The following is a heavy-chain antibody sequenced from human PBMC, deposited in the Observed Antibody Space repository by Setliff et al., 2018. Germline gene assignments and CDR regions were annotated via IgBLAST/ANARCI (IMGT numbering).Heavy chain of an antibody. CDR3: ARVFKVDCAGDGCDCYGARCYYFYMDV. CDR2: INHSGST. V-gene: IGHV4-34*01. D-gene: IGHD2-21*01. Sequence: PSETLSLTCAVYGESFSGHYWSWIRQPPGKGLEWIGEINHSGSTNYNPSLESRVTISVDTSKNQFSLRLSSVAAADTSVYYCARVFKVDCAGDGCDCYGARCYYFYMDVWGKGTTVTVSS. J-gene: IGHJ6*03. CDR1: GESFSGHY.